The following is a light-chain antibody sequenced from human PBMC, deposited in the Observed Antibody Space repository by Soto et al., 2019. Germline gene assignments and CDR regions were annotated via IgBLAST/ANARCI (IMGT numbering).Light chain of an antibody. Sequence: EVLWTQSPATLSVSPGERCTLSGMASQSVSNNLAWYQQKPGQAPLLLVYGASARATGVPPRFSGGGSGTEFNITISSLQSEDFAVYYCHQSNNWPPITVGQGTRLEIK. CDR1: QSVSNN. V-gene: IGKV3D-15*01. CDR3: HQSNNWPPIT. J-gene: IGKJ5*01. CDR2: GAS.